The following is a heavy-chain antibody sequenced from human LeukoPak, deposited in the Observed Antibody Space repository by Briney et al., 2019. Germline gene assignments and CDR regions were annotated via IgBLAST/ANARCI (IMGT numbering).Heavy chain of an antibody. CDR2: VYYSGTT. D-gene: IGHD1-26*01. Sequence: SETLSLTCAVSGYSISSGYYWSWIRQTPGKGLEWIGYVYYSGTTNYNPSLKGRVTISSDTSKNQFSLNLRSVNVADTAIYYCARHGGSLGYFDSWGQGTLVTVSS. CDR1: GYSISSGYY. V-gene: IGHV4-59*08. J-gene: IGHJ4*02. CDR3: ARHGGSLGYFDS.